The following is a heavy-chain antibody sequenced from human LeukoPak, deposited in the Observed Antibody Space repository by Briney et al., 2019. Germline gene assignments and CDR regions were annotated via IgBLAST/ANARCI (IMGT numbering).Heavy chain of an antibody. D-gene: IGHD2-15*01. J-gene: IGHJ3*02. CDR2: INHSGST. CDR1: GGSISGYY. CDR3: ARGLRRIRVVVAATGSGNAFDI. V-gene: IGHV4-34*01. Sequence: SETLSLTCTVSGGSISGYYWSWIRQPPGKGLEWIGEINHSGSTNYNPSPKSRVTISVDTSKNQFSLKLSSVTAADTAVYYCARGLRRIRVVVAATGSGNAFDIRGQGTMVTVSS.